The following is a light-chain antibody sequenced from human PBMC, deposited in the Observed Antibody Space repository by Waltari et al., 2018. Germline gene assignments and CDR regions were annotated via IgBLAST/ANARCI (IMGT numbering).Light chain of an antibody. CDR2: EDN. CDR1: KLGDKY. Sequence: SFDLPQPPSVSVSPGQTASITCSGDKLGDKYVSWYQQKPGLSPVLVIYEDNTRPSGIPERFSGSNSGNSATLTISGTQSMDEADYYCLAWDTSTFFVFGTGTRVTVL. J-gene: IGLJ1*01. V-gene: IGLV3-1*01. CDR3: LAWDTSTFFV.